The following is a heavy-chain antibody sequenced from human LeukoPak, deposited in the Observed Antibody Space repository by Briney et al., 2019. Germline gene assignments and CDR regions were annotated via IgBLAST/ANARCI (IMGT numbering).Heavy chain of an antibody. D-gene: IGHD3-10*02. J-gene: IGHJ6*04. CDR3: AELGITMIGGV. CDR2: ISSSGSTI. CDR1: GFTFSSYE. V-gene: IGHV3-48*03. Sequence: GGSLRLSCAASGFTFSSYEMNWVRQAPGKGLEWVSYISSSGSTIYYADSVKGRFIISRDNAKNSLYLQMNSLRAEDTAVYYCAELGITMIGGVWGKGTTVTISS.